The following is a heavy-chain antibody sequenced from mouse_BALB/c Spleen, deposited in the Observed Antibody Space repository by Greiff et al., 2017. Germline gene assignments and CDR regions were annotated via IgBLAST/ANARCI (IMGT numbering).Heavy chain of an antibody. CDR3: ARDRHYYGSSLDY. CDR2: INPSTGYT. J-gene: IGHJ2*01. D-gene: IGHD1-1*01. CDR1: GYTFTSYW. Sequence: VQLVESGAELAKPGASVKMSCKASGYTFTSYWMHWVKQRPGQGLEWIGYINPSTGYTEYNQKFKDKATLTADKSSSTAYMQLSSLTSEDSAVYYCARDRHYYGSSLDYWGQGTTLTVSS. V-gene: IGHV1-7*01.